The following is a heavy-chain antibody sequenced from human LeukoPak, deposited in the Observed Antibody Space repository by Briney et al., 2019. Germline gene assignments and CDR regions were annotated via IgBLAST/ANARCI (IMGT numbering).Heavy chain of an antibody. V-gene: IGHV1-24*01. J-gene: IGHJ2*01. Sequence: GASVKVSCKVSGYTLTELSMHWVRQAPGKGLEWMGGFDPEDGETIYAQNFQGRVTITTDEPTSTAYMELSSLRSEDTAMYYCARGGGGVADLGTRYWYFDLWGRGTLITVSS. CDR1: GYTLTELS. D-gene: IGHD7-27*01. CDR3: ARGGGGVADLGTRYWYFDL. CDR2: FDPEDGET.